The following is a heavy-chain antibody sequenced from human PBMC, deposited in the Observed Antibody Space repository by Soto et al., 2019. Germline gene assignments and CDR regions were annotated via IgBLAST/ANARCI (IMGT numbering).Heavy chain of an antibody. CDR2: IYYSGST. J-gene: IGHJ3*02. D-gene: IGHD6-13*01. CDR3: ERGLYRSSWSDAFDI. Sequence: PSQTLSLTGTVFGTCITGYYWSWVPQPPGKGLEWIGYIYYSGSTNYNPSLKSRVTISVDTSKNQFSLKLSSVTAADTAVYYCERGLYRSSWSDAFDIWGQGTMVTVSS. CDR1: GTCITGYY. V-gene: IGHV4-59*01.